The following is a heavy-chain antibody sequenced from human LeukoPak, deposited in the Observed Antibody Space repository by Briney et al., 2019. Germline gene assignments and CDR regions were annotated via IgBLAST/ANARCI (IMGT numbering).Heavy chain of an antibody. Sequence: GGSLRLSCATSGFTISDHYMSWIRQAPGKGLEWLSYISSSGSAIYYAGSVKGRFTISRDNAKNSLYLQMNSLRAEDTAVYYCARELAVAMVDWGQGTLVTVSS. D-gene: IGHD6-19*01. CDR2: ISSSGSAI. J-gene: IGHJ4*02. CDR3: ARELAVAMVD. CDR1: GFTISDHY. V-gene: IGHV3-11*01.